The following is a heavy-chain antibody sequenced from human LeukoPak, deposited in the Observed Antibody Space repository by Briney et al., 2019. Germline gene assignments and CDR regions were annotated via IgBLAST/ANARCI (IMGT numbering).Heavy chain of an antibody. J-gene: IGHJ5*01. Sequence: GGSLRLSCAASGFTFDDYSMHWVRQAPGKGLEWVSLISGDGGTTYYADSVKGRFTISRDNSKNSLYLQMSTLRTEDTALYYCAKHNWNYDSWGQGTLVTVSS. V-gene: IGHV3-43*02. CDR2: ISGDGGTT. CDR3: AKHNWNYDS. D-gene: IGHD1-1*01. CDR1: GFTFDDYS.